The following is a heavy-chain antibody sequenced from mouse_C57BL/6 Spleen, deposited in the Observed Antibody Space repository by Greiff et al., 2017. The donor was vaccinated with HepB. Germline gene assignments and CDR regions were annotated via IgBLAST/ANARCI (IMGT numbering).Heavy chain of an antibody. D-gene: IGHD2-5*01. Sequence: EVQLQQSGPELVKPGASVKISCKASGYTFTDYYMNWVKQSHGKSLEWIGDINPNNGGTSYNQKFKGKATLTVDKSSSTAYMELRSLTSEDSAVYDCARKAYYSNPFAYWGQGTLVTVSA. CDR1: GYTFTDYY. V-gene: IGHV1-26*01. J-gene: IGHJ3*01. CDR3: ARKAYYSNPFAY. CDR2: INPNNGGT.